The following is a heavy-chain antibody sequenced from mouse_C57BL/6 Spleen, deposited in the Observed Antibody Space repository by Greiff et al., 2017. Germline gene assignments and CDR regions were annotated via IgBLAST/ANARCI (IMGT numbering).Heavy chain of an antibody. CDR2: IYPGSGST. D-gene: IGHD1-1*01. CDR3: ARSSTVVPDY. CDR1: GYTFTSYW. J-gene: IGHJ2*01. Sequence: QVQLKESGAELVKPGASVKMSCKASGYTFTSYWITWVKQRPGQGLEWIGDIYPGSGSTNYNEKFKSKATLTVDTSSSTAYMQLSSLTSEDSAVYYCARSSTVVPDYWGQGTTLTVSS. V-gene: IGHV1-55*01.